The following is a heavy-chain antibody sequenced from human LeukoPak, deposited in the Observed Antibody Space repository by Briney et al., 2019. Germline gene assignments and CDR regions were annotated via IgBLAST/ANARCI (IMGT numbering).Heavy chain of an antibody. CDR2: ISGSGGST. J-gene: IGHJ4*02. V-gene: IGHV3-23*01. Sequence: GGSLRLSCAASGFTLSSYGMSWVRQAPGKGLEWVSAISGSGGSTYYADSVKGRFTISRDNSKNTLYLQMNSLRAEDTAVYYCAKIPGYIAAADTFDYWGQGTLVTVSS. D-gene: IGHD6-13*01. CDR3: AKIPGYIAAADTFDY. CDR1: GFTLSSYG.